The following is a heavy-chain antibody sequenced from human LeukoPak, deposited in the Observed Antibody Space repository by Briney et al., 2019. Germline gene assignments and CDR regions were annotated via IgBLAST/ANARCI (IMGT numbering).Heavy chain of an antibody. V-gene: IGHV4-38-2*02. J-gene: IGHJ4*02. Sequence: SETLSLTCTVSGYSISSGYYWGWIRQPPGKGLEWIGRIYHSGSTYYNPSLKSRVTISVDTSKNQFSLQLSSVTAADTAVYYCARVRDDFWSGYSLDYWGQGTLVTVSS. CDR2: IYHSGST. D-gene: IGHD3-3*01. CDR3: ARVRDDFWSGYSLDY. CDR1: GYSISSGYY.